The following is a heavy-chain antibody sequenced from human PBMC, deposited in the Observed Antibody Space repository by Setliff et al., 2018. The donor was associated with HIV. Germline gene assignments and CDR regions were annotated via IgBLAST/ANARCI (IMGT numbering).Heavy chain of an antibody. Sequence: VASVKVSCKTSGYTFTGYYMHWVRQAPGQGLEWMGGIIPIFGTANYAQKFQGRVTITADESTSTAYMELSSLRSEDTAVYYCARDPASTACYARFDYWGQGTPVTVSS. V-gene: IGHV1-69*13. J-gene: IGHJ4*02. CDR2: IIPIFGTA. D-gene: IGHD3-16*01. CDR1: GYTFTGYY. CDR3: ARDPASTACYARFDY.